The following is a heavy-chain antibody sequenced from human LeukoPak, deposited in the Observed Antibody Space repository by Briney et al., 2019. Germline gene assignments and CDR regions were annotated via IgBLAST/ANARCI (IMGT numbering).Heavy chain of an antibody. V-gene: IGHV3-21*01. CDR2: ISSSSSYI. D-gene: IGHD1-26*01. CDR1: GFTFSSYS. CDR3: ARGISSGSYFGP. J-gene: IGHJ5*02. Sequence: GGSLRLSCAASGFTFSSYSMNWVRQAPGKGLEWVSSISSSSSYIYYADSVKGRFTISRDNSKNTLYLQMNSLRAEDTAVYYCARGISSGSYFGPWGQGTLVTVSS.